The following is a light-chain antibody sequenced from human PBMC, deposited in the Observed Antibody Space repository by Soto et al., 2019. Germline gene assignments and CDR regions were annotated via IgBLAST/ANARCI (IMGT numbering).Light chain of an antibody. V-gene: IGKV1-5*03. Sequence: DIQMTQSPSTLSGSAGDRVTITCRASQTISSWLAWYQQKPGKAPKLLIYKASTLKSGVPSRFSGSGSGTEFTLTISSLQPDDFATYYCQYYNSYSEAFGQGTKVDIK. J-gene: IGKJ1*01. CDR1: QTISSW. CDR2: KAS. CDR3: QYYNSYSEA.